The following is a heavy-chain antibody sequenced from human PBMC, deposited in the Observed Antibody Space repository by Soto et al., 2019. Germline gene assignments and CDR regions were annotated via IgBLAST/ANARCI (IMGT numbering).Heavy chain of an antibody. J-gene: IGHJ4*02. CDR2: IYYSGST. CDR1: GGSVSSGSYY. Sequence: SETLSLTCTVSGGSVSSGSYYWSWIRQPPGKGLEWIGYIYYSGSTNYNPSLKSRVTISVDTSKNQFSLKLSSVTAADTAVYYCARVQYYYDSSRYYYPAHWGQGTLVTVSS. CDR3: ARVQYYYDSSRYYYPAH. D-gene: IGHD3-22*01. V-gene: IGHV4-61*01.